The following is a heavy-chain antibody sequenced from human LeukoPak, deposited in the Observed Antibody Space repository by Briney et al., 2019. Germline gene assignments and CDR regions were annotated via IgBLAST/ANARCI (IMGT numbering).Heavy chain of an antibody. D-gene: IGHD2-8*01. J-gene: IGHJ5*01. CDR1: GDSISSGDYY. CDR3: ARDVVHKWFDT. V-gene: IGHV4-31*03. CDR2: IYYSGST. Sequence: SETQSLPCTVSGDSISSGDYYWSWIRQHPGKGLEWIGYIYYSGSTYHNPSLKSRLTISVDTSKNQFSLKLSSVTAADTAVYYCARDVVHKWFDTWGQGTLVTVSS.